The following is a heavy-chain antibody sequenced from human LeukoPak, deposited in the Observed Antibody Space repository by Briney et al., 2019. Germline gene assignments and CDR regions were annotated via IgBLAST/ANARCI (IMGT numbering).Heavy chain of an antibody. Sequence: ASETLSLTCTVSGGSVSSGSYYWSWIRQPPGKGLEWIGYIYYSGSTNYNPSLKSRVTISVDTSKNQFSLKLSSVTAADTAVYYCARDLVLRFLEWPKGNPRTYGMDVWGQGTTVTVSS. CDR1: GGSVSSGSYY. J-gene: IGHJ6*02. D-gene: IGHD3-3*01. CDR3: ARDLVLRFLEWPKGNPRTYGMDV. CDR2: IYYSGST. V-gene: IGHV4-61*01.